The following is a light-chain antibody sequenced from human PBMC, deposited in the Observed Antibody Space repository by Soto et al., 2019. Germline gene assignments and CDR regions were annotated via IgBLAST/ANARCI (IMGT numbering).Light chain of an antibody. CDR2: AAS. V-gene: IGKV1-39*01. Sequence: DIQMTQSPSSLSASVGDRVTITCRASQSIRSYLNWYQQKPGKAPKLLIYAASSLQSGVPSRFSGSGSGTDVTLTISSLQPEDFATYYCQQSYSTPIPSGQGTRLEIK. J-gene: IGKJ5*01. CDR1: QSIRSY. CDR3: QQSYSTPIP.